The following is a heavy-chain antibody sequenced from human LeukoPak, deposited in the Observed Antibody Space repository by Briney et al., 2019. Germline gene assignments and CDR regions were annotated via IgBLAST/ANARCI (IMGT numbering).Heavy chain of an antibody. CDR3: ARDRGYSTFDY. D-gene: IGHD4-23*01. J-gene: IGHJ4*02. CDR1: AFTFSNHW. Sequence: GGSLRLSCAASAFTFSNHWMSWVRQAPGKGLEGVANIKEDGSEINYVDSVKGRFTISRDNAKNSLYLQMNSLRVDDTAVYYCARDRGYSTFDYWGRGTLVTVSS. CDR2: IKEDGSEI. V-gene: IGHV3-7*01.